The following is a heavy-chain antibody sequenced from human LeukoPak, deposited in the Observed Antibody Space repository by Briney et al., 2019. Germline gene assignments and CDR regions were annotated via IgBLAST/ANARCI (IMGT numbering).Heavy chain of an antibody. D-gene: IGHD3-22*01. J-gene: IGHJ4*02. CDR2: INWNGGST. CDR1: GFTFDDYG. CDR3: ARVNVTYYYDSSGYYGYYFDY. Sequence: GGSLRLSCAASGFTFDDYGMSWVRQAPGKGLEWVSGINWNGGSTGCADSVKGRFTISRDNAKNSLYLQMNSLRAEDTALYYCARVNVTYYYDSSGYYGYYFDYWGQGTLVTVSS. V-gene: IGHV3-20*04.